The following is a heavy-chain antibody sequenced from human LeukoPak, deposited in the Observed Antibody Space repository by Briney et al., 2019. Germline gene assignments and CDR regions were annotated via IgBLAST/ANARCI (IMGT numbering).Heavy chain of an antibody. CDR2: IWSDGTNR. J-gene: IGHJ4*01. CDR1: GFIYSHYG. CDR3: VRDAQRGFDYSNSLAY. Sequence: GGSLRLSCAASGFIYSHYGMHWVRQAPGKGLEWVAVIWSDGTNRFYAGSVKGRFTISRDNSQNTLFLQMNSLRAEDTAVYYCVRDAQRGFDYSNSLAYWGHGTPVTVSS. V-gene: IGHV3-33*01. D-gene: IGHD4-11*01.